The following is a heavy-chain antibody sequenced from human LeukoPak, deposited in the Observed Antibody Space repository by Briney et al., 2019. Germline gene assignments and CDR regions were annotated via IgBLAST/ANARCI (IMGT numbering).Heavy chain of an antibody. CDR3: VSEFDYYYGMDV. V-gene: IGHV1-8*01. J-gene: IGHJ6*02. D-gene: IGHD3-10*01. CDR2: MNPNSGNT. Sequence: ASVKVSCKASGYTFTSYDINWVRQATGQGLEWMGWMNPNSGNTGYAQKFQGRVTMTRNTSISTAHMELSSLRSEDTAVYYCVSEFDYYYGMDVWGQGITVTVSS. CDR1: GYTFTSYD.